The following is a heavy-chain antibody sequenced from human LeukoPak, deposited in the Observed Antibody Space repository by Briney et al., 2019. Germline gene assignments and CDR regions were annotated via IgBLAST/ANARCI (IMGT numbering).Heavy chain of an antibody. CDR2: ISDDGTKN. V-gene: IGHV3-30*18. Sequence: PGGSLRLSCAASGFTFRNYGMHWVRQAPGKGLEWVAVISDDGTKNYHADSVKGRFTISRDNSKNTVYLQMDSLREEDTAVYYCAKDLHGSVYYGLDVWGQGTTVTVSS. D-gene: IGHD3-10*01. CDR1: GFTFRNYG. J-gene: IGHJ6*02. CDR3: AKDLHGSVYYGLDV.